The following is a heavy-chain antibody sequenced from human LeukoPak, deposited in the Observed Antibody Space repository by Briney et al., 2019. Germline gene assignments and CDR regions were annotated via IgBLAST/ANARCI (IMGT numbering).Heavy chain of an antibody. D-gene: IGHD1-26*01. V-gene: IGHV3-66*01. Sequence: GGSQTLFCAPCGFIDSIKYVSWVRQAPGKGLEWVSVIYSGGSTYYADSVKGRFTISRDNSKNTLYLQMNSLRGEDTGVYYCARDQERSWDYWGQGALVTVSS. CDR1: GFIDSIKY. CDR2: IYSGGST. CDR3: ARDQERSWDY. J-gene: IGHJ4*02.